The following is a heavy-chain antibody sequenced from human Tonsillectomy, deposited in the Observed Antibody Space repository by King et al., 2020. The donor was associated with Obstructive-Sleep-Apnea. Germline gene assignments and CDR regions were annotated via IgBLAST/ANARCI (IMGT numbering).Heavy chain of an antibody. Sequence: VQLVESGGGLVQPGGSLRVSCEASGFTFSSYYMTWVRQAPGRGLEWVANIKPDGSEKYYVDSVKGRFTISRDNAKNSSYLQMNSLRAEDTALYYCARGDSFYYDNRGFYSDHGGQGTLVTVSS. CDR2: IKPDGSEK. CDR1: GFTFSSYY. J-gene: IGHJ5*02. D-gene: IGHD3-22*01. V-gene: IGHV3-7*01. CDR3: ARGDSFYYDNRGFYSDH.